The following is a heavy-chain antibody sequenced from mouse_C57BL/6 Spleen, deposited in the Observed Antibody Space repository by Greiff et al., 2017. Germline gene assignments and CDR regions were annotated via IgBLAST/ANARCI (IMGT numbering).Heavy chain of an antibody. CDR2: IYPGDGDT. J-gene: IGHJ2*01. D-gene: IGHD1-1*01. V-gene: IGHV1-82*01. CDR1: GYAFSSSW. CDR3: AGDVTTVVGDGDYFDY. Sequence: VQLQQSGPELVKPGASVKISCKASGYAFSSSWMNWVKQRPGKGLEWIGRIYPGDGDTNYNGKFKGKATLTADKSSSTAYIQLSSLTSEDSAVYFCAGDVTTVVGDGDYFDYWGQGTTLTVSS.